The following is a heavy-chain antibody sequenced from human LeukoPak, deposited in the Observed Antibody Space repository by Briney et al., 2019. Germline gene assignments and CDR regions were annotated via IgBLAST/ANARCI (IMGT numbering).Heavy chain of an antibody. CDR2: ISGSGGST. CDR3: AKRVRGKVGADDY. CDR1: GFTFSSYG. V-gene: IGHV3-23*01. D-gene: IGHD1-26*01. Sequence: GGSLRLSCAASGFTFSSYGMSWVRQAPGKGLEWVSAISGSGGSTYYADSVKGRFTVSRDNSKNTLYLQTNSLRAEDTAVYYCAKRVRGKVGADDYWGQGTLVTVSS. J-gene: IGHJ4*02.